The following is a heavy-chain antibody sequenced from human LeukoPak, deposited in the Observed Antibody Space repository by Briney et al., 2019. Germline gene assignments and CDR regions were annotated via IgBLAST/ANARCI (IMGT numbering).Heavy chain of an antibody. V-gene: IGHV1-18*01. Sequence: ASVKVSCKASGYTFTSHGISWVRQAPGQGLEWMGWISTYNGNTNYAQKLQGRVTMTTDTSTSTAYMELRSLRSDDTAVYYCARHIVVVPKGDNNWFDPWGQGTLVTVSS. CDR2: ISTYNGNT. J-gene: IGHJ5*02. D-gene: IGHD2-21*01. CDR1: GYTFTSHG. CDR3: ARHIVVVPKGDNNWFDP.